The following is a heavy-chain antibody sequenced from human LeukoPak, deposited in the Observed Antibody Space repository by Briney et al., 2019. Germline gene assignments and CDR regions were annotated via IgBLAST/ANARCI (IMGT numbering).Heavy chain of an antibody. V-gene: IGHV1-2*02. Sequence: ASVKVSCKASGYTFSGFYMHWVRQAPGQGLEWMGWINPNSGDTKYAQKFQGRVTMTRDTSISTAYMELSRLRSDDTAVYYCATLLSNAAFDYWGQGTLVAVSS. CDR2: INPNSGDT. D-gene: IGHD6-25*01. CDR3: ATLLSNAAFDY. CDR1: GYTFSGFY. J-gene: IGHJ4*02.